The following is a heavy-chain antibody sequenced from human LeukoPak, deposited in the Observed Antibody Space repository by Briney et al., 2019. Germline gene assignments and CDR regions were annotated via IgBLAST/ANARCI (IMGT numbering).Heavy chain of an antibody. CDR1: GASISSYY. D-gene: IGHD4-17*01. Sequence: SETLSLTCTVSGASISSYYWSWIRQPPGKGLEWIGYISYSGSTNYNPSLKSRVTISVDTSKNQFSLNLSSVTAADTAVYYCARVKEGEGTTAGIDYWGQGTLVTVSS. CDR3: ARVKEGEGTTAGIDY. V-gene: IGHV4-59*01. J-gene: IGHJ4*02. CDR2: ISYSGST.